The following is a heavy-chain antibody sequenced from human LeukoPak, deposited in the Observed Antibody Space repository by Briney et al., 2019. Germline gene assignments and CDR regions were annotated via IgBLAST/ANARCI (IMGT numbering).Heavy chain of an antibody. Sequence: GGSLRLSCAASGFTFSSYSMNWVRQAPGKGLEWVSSISSSSSYIYYADSVKGRFTISRDNAKNSLYLQMNSLRAEDTAVYYCAKDFYGDSYGLYFDYWGQGTLVTVSS. J-gene: IGHJ4*02. CDR1: GFTFSSYS. CDR2: ISSSSSYI. D-gene: IGHD4-17*01. CDR3: AKDFYGDSYGLYFDY. V-gene: IGHV3-21*01.